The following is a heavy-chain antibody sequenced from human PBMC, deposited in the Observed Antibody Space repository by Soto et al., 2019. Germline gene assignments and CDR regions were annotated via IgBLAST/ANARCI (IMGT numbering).Heavy chain of an antibody. D-gene: IGHD6-13*01. J-gene: IGHJ4*02. V-gene: IGHV3-23*01. CDR2: ISGSGGST. CDR1: GFTFSDSW. Sequence: PGGSLRLSCAASGFTFSDSWMSWVRQAPGKGLEWVSAISGSGGSTYYADSVKGRFTISRDNSKNTLYLQMNSLRAEDTAVYYCAKVYSSSWLMYYFDYWGQGTLVTVSS. CDR3: AKVYSSSWLMYYFDY.